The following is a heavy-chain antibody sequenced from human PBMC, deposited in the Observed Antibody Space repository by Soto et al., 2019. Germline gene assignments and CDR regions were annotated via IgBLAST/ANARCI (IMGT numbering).Heavy chain of an antibody. CDR1: GFTFSSYA. V-gene: IGHV3-64D*08. CDR3: VKCYDFWSGYLYGMDV. D-gene: IGHD3-3*01. CDR2: ISSNGGST. Sequence: PGGSLRLSCSASGFTFSSYAMHWVRQAPGKGLEYVSAISSNGGSTYYADSVKGRFTISRDNSKNTLYLQMSSLRAEDTAVYYCVKCYDFWSGYLYGMDVWGQGTTVTVSS. J-gene: IGHJ6*02.